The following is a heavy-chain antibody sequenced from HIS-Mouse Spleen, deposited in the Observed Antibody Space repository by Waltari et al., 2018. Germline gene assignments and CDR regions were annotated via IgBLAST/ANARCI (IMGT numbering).Heavy chain of an antibody. CDR3: AREIPYSSSWYDWYFDL. CDR2: IYYSGST. D-gene: IGHD6-13*01. Sequence: QLQLQESGPGLVKPSETLYLPCTVSGGSISSSSYHWGWIRQPPRKGLEWIGSIYYSGSTYYNPSLKSRVTISVDTSKNQFSLKLSSVTAADTAVYYCAREIPYSSSWYDWYFDLWGRGTLVTVSS. V-gene: IGHV4-39*07. CDR1: GGSISSSSYH. J-gene: IGHJ2*01.